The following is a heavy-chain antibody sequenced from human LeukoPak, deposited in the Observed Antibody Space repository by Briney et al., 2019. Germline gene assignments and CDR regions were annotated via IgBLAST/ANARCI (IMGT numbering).Heavy chain of an antibody. CDR2: INWNGGST. D-gene: IGHD3-22*01. CDR1: GFTFDDYG. Sequence: GGSLRLSCAASGFTFDDYGMSWVRQAPGKGLEWVSGINWNGGSTGYADSVKGRFTISRDNAKNSLYLQMNSLRAEDTAVYYCARSHYYDSSGYYCYYYGMDVWGQGTTVTVSS. CDR3: ARSHYYDSSGYYCYYYGMDV. J-gene: IGHJ6*02. V-gene: IGHV3-20*04.